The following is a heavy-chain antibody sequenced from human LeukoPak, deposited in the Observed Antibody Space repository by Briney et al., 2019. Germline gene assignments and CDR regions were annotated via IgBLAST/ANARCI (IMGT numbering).Heavy chain of an antibody. CDR1: GGSISSSSYY. D-gene: IGHD3-16*01. CDR2: IYTSGST. Sequence: PSETLSLTCTASGGSISSSSYYWSWIRQPAGKGLEWIGRIYTSGSTNYNPSLKSRVTISVDTSKNQFSLKLSSVTAADTAVYYCARDPDTSNVMFDYWGQGTLVTVSS. CDR3: ARDPDTSNVMFDY. V-gene: IGHV4-61*02. J-gene: IGHJ4*02.